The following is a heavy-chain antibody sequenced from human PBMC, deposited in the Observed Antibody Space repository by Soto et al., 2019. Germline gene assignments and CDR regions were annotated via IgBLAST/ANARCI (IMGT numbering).Heavy chain of an antibody. CDR3: AHSLSPYYDFWSGYDY. D-gene: IGHD3-3*01. CDR1: GFSLSTSGVG. CDR2: IYWNDDK. Sequence: SGPTLVKPTQTLTLTCTFSGFSLSTSGVGVGWIRQPPGKALEWLALIYWNDDKRYSPSLKSRLTITKDTSKNQVVLTMTNMDPVDTATYYCAHSLSPYYDFWSGYDYWGQGTLVTVSS. J-gene: IGHJ4*02. V-gene: IGHV2-5*01.